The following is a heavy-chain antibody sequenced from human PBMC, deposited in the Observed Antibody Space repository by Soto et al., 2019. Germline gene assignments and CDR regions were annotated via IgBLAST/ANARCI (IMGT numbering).Heavy chain of an antibody. Sequence: LSLTCTVSGGSISSGGYYWSWIRQHPGKGLEWIGYIYYSGSTYYNPSLKSRVTISVDTSKNQFSLKLSSVTAADTAVYYCARENYYDSSGYYFDYWGQGTLVTVSS. J-gene: IGHJ4*02. CDR2: IYYSGST. D-gene: IGHD3-22*01. V-gene: IGHV4-30-4*08. CDR3: ARENYYDSSGYYFDY. CDR1: GGSISSGGYY.